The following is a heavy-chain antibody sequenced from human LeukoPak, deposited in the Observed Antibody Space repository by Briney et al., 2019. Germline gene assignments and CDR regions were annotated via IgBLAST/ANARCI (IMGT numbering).Heavy chain of an antibody. J-gene: IGHJ4*02. Sequence: GGSLRLSCAASGFTFSSYAMSWVRQAPGKGLEWVSTVSGSAATTYYADSVKGRFTISRDDSKNTLYLQMNSLRAEDTAVYYCAKASYDSSGYYSFDYWGQGTLVTVSS. V-gene: IGHV3-23*01. CDR2: VSGSAATT. CDR3: AKASYDSSGYYSFDY. CDR1: GFTFSSYA. D-gene: IGHD3-22*01.